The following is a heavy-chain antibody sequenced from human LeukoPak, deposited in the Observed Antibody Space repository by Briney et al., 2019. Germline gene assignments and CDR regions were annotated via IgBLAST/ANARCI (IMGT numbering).Heavy chain of an antibody. V-gene: IGHV1-46*01. D-gene: IGHD6-19*01. CDR1: GYTFTSYY. CDR3: ARGYSSGWFDY. J-gene: IGHJ4*02. Sequence: ASVTVSCKASGYTFTSYYMHWVRQAPGQGLEWMGIINPSGGSTSYAQKFQGRVTMTRDTSTSTVYMEMSGLRSEDTAVYYCARGYSSGWFDYWGQGTLVTVSS. CDR2: INPSGGST.